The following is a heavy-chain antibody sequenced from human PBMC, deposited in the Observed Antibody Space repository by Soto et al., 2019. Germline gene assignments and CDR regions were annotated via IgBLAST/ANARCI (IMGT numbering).Heavy chain of an antibody. CDR1: GGSIISSNW. D-gene: IGHD5-18*01. CDR3: ARDRTSAGGYSRRGFGP. J-gene: IGHJ5*02. V-gene: IGHV4-4*02. Sequence: SEPMSLTCAVSGGSIISSNWWRWVRKPPGKGLEWIGERYYSGNTNANPSLKSRVTLSLDKSKNHFSLMLSSVTAADTAIYYCARDRTSAGGYSRRGFGPWAAGTLGTVSS. CDR2: RYYSGNT.